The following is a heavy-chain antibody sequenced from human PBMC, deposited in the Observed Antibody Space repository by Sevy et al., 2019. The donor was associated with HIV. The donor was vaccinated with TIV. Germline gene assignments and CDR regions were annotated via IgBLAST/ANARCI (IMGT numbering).Heavy chain of an antibody. CDR2: IKSNIDGGTT. D-gene: IGHD3-16*02. Sequence: GGCLRLSCAASGFTFSDAWMSWVRQAPGRGLEWVGHIKSNIDGGTTDYAAPVKGRFTISRDDSKNTLYLQMNSLKTEDIAVYYCTTEAIDGDEYVGGCYRNYYFYGMDVWGQGTTVTVSS. CDR3: TTEAIDGDEYVGGCYRNYYFYGMDV. J-gene: IGHJ6*02. CDR1: GFTFSDAW. V-gene: IGHV3-15*01.